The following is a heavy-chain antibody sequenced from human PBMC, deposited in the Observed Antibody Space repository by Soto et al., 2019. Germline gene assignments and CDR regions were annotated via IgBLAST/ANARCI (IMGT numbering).Heavy chain of an antibody. CDR2: IYYSGST. CDR1: GGSISSSSYY. V-gene: IGHV4-39*01. J-gene: IGHJ6*02. Sequence: ASETLSLTCTVSGGSISSSSYYWGWIRQPPGKGLEWIGSIYYSGSTYYNPSLKSRVTISVDTSKNQFSLKLSSVTAADTAVYYCARQTTVSNGYYYGMDVWGQGTTVTVSS. D-gene: IGHD4-4*01. CDR3: ARQTTVSNGYYYGMDV.